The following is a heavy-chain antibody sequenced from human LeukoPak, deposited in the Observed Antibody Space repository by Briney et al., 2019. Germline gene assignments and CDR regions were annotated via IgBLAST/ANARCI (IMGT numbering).Heavy chain of an antibody. V-gene: IGHV4-59*01. Sequence: SETLSLTCTVSGGSISSYYWSWIRQPPGKGLEWIGYIYYSGSTNYNPSLKSRVTISVDTSKNQFSLKLSSVTAADTAVYYCARVPYSSSFGYYGMDVWGQGTTVTVSS. J-gene: IGHJ6*02. CDR3: ARVPYSSSFGYYGMDV. D-gene: IGHD1-26*01. CDR2: IYYSGST. CDR1: GGSISSYY.